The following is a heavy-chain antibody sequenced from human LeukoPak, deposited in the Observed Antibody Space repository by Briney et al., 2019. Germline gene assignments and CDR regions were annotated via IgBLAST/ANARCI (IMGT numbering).Heavy chain of an antibody. CDR1: GGSFSGYY. Sequence: PSETLSLTCAVYGGSFSGYYWSWIRQPPGKGLEWIGEINHSGSTNYNPSLKSRVTISVDTSKNQFSLKLSSVTAADTAVYYCARGRPLIVVVPAAILRRNWFDPWGQGTLVTASS. V-gene: IGHV4-34*01. J-gene: IGHJ5*02. CDR3: ARGRPLIVVVPAAILRRNWFDP. CDR2: INHSGST. D-gene: IGHD2-2*02.